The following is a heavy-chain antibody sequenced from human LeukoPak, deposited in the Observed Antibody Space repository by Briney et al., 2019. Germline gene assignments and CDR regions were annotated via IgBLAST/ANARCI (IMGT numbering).Heavy chain of an antibody. V-gene: IGHV3-21*01. CDR3: ARDDSGDSSGREGY. Sequence: GGSLRLSCAASGFTFSSYSMNWVRQAPGKGLEWVSSISSSSSYIYYADSVKGRFTISRDNAKNSLYLQMNSLRAEDTAVYYCARDDSGDSSGREGYWGQGTLVTVSS. CDR1: GFTFSSYS. CDR2: ISSSSSYI. J-gene: IGHJ4*02. D-gene: IGHD3-22*01.